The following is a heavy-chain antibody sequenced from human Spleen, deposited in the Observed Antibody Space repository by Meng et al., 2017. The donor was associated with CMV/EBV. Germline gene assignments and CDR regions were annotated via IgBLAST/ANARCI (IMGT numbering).Heavy chain of an antibody. D-gene: IGHD1-14*01. J-gene: IGHJ4*02. CDR1: GGSISSFNW. CDR2: IYNSGDT. CDR3: ARVATGHNYFDY. Sequence: TCVVSGGSISSFNWWSWVRQSPGKGLEWIAEIYNSGDTNYNPSLKSRVTISMNKSKNQFSLKLTSVTAADTAVYYCARVATGHNYFDYWGQGTLVTVSS. V-gene: IGHV4-4*02.